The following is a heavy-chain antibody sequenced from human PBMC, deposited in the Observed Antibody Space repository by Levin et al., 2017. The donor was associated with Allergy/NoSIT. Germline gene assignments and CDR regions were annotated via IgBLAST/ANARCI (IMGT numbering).Heavy chain of an antibody. CDR3: ARDGGSGSYLYFDY. J-gene: IGHJ4*02. Sequence: GGSLRLSCAASGFTFSSYEMNWVRQAPGKGLEWVSYISSSGSTIYYADSVKGRFTISRDNAKNSLYLQMNSLRAEDTAVYYCARDGGSGSYLYFDYWGQGTLVTVSS. V-gene: IGHV3-48*03. CDR1: GFTFSSYE. CDR2: ISSSGSTI. D-gene: IGHD1-26*01.